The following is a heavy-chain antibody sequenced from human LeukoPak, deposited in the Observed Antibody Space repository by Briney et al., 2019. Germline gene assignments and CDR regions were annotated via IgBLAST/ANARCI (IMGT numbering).Heavy chain of an antibody. J-gene: IGHJ4*02. D-gene: IGHD1-26*01. CDR2: INRDGGST. V-gene: IGHV3-43*02. CDR1: GFTFDDYA. CDR3: AKVGQGFDFDY. Sequence: GGSLRLSCAASGFTFDDYAMHWVRQAPGKGLDWVSLINRDGGSTYYADSVKGRFTVSRDNSKNSLYLQMNSLRTEDTALYFCAKVGQGFDFDYWGQGTLVTVSS.